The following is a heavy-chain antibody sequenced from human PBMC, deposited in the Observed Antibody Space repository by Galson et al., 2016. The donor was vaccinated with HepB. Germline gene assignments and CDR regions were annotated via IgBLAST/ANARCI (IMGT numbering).Heavy chain of an antibody. CDR3: AGSRSRSYYFGVDV. Sequence: SLRLSCAASGFSFSSYGMHWIRQAPGKGLEWVAVIWYGGNNIYYRDSVKGRFTISRDDSRNTLYLEMTSLRAEDTGVYYCAGSRSRSYYFGVDVWGQGTTVTVSS. CDR2: IWYGGNNI. D-gene: IGHD3-10*01. J-gene: IGHJ6*02. V-gene: IGHV3-33*01. CDR1: GFSFSSYG.